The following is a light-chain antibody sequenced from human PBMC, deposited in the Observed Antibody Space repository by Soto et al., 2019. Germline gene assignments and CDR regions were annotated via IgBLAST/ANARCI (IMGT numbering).Light chain of an antibody. J-gene: IGLJ1*01. Sequence: QSVLTQPPSVSGAPGQMVTISCTCSSSNIGAGKDVHWYQQLPGTAPQLLIYGNNNRPSGVPDRFSVSKSGASASLAIAGLRAEDEGDYFCQSYGTGLSGLYVFGTGTKVTVL. CDR3: QSYGTGLSGLYV. V-gene: IGLV1-40*01. CDR2: GNN. CDR1: SSNIGAGKD.